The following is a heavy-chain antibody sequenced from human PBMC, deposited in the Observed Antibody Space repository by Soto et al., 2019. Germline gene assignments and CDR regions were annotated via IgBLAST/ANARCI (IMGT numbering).Heavy chain of an antibody. D-gene: IGHD1-1*01. Sequence: GGSLRLSCAASGFTFSSNEMNWVRQAPGKGLEWASYISSSGGTIHYADSVKGRFTISRDNAKNSMYLQMNSLRAEDTAVHFCASSGWGASGTPYLDFWGQGTLVTVSS. CDR1: GFTFSSNE. V-gene: IGHV3-48*03. CDR3: ASSGWGASGTPYLDF. J-gene: IGHJ4*02. CDR2: ISSSGGTI.